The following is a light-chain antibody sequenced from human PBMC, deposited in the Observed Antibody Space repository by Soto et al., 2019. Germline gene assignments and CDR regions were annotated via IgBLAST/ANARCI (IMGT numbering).Light chain of an antibody. CDR3: QQYGSSPT. CDR1: QSVSSSY. J-gene: IGKJ1*01. Sequence: EIVLTQSPGTLSLSPGERATLSCRASQSVSSSYLAWYQQKPGQAPRLLIYGASSRATGIPDRFSGSGSGTDFTLTISRLEPEDFAVYYCQQYGSSPTFGQG. CDR2: GAS. V-gene: IGKV3-20*01.